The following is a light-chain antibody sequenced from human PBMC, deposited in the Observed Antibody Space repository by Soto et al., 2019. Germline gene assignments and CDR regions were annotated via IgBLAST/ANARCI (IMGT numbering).Light chain of an antibody. Sequence: QSVLTQPPSASGTPGQSLTISCSGSSSNIGSHSVYWYQHLPGTAPKLLIFRDGQRPSGVPARFFGSKSGTSASLAITGLRSENEADYYCAVWDQSLTGWVFGGGTKLTVL. CDR3: AVWDQSLTGWV. V-gene: IGLV1-47*01. J-gene: IGLJ3*02. CDR2: RDG. CDR1: SSNIGSHS.